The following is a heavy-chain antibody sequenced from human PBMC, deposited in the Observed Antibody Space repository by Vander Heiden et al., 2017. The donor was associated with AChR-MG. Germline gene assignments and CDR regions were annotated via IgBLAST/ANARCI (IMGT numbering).Heavy chain of an antibody. V-gene: IGHV3-21*01. J-gene: IGHJ4*02. D-gene: IGHD2-8*01. CDR1: GFTFSSYS. Sequence: EVQLVESGGGLVKPGGSLRLSCAASGFTFSSYSMNWVRQAPGKGLEWVSSISSSSSYIYYADSVKGRFTISRDNAKNSLYLQMNSLRAEDTAVYYCARDDSLVLMSEFDYWGQGTLVTVSS. CDR3: ARDDSLVLMSEFDY. CDR2: ISSSSSYI.